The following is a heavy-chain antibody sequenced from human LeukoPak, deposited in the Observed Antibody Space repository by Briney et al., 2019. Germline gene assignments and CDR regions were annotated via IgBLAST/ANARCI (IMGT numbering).Heavy chain of an antibody. CDR2: IKEDGNQE. D-gene: IGHD3-10*01. CDR1: GFTFSRYW. V-gene: IGHV3-7*01. CDR3: ARGYYDSGTYYGYTYDY. J-gene: IGHJ4*02. Sequence: GGSLRLSCAASGFTFSRYWMTWVRQAPGKGLEWVANIKEDGNQEYYVDSVKGRFTISRDNAKNSLSLQMISLRAEDTAVYYCARGYYDSGTYYGYTYDYWGQGTLVTVSS.